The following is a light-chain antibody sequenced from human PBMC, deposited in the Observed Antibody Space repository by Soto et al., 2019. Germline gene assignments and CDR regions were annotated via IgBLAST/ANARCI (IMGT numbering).Light chain of an antibody. V-gene: IGKV4-1*01. J-gene: IGKJ4*01. Sequence: DIVMTQSPDSLAMSLGERATINCKSSRGVSYSFDNRNHLAWYQQKPGQPPKLLIYWASTRESGVPDRFSGSGSGTDFTLTISSLQAEDVAVYYCQQYSSTPLTFGGGTKVEIK. CDR3: QQYSSTPLT. CDR2: WAS. CDR1: RGVSYSFDNRNH.